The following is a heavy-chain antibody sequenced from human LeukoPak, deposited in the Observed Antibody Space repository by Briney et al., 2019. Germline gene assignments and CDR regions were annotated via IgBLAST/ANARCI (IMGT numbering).Heavy chain of an antibody. CDR3: AKEHGTAVAGFYY. D-gene: IGHD6-19*01. CDR2: ITGTGGST. CDR1: GFSLSTYG. Sequence: PGGSLRLSCAASGFSLSTYGVSWVRQPPGKGLEWVSGITGTGGSTYYADSVKGRFTVSRDTSKNTLYLQMNSLRAEDTAIYYCAKEHGTAVAGFYYWGQGTLVTVSS. J-gene: IGHJ4*02. V-gene: IGHV3-23*01.